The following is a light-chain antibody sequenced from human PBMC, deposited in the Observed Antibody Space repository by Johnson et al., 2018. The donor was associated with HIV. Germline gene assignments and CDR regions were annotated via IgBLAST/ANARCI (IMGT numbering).Light chain of an antibody. Sequence: QSVLTQPPSVSAAPGQKVTISCSGSSSNIGNNYVSWYQQLPGTAPKLLIYDNNKRPSGIPDRFSGSKSGTSATLGITGLQTGAEADYYCGTWDSSLSVVFGTVTKVTVL. CDR1: SSNIGNNY. J-gene: IGLJ1*01. CDR2: DNN. V-gene: IGLV1-51*01. CDR3: GTWDSSLSVV.